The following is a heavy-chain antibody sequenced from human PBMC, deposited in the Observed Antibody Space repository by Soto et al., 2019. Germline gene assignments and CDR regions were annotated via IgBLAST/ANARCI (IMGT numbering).Heavy chain of an antibody. CDR3: ARREIHYYDSSGYFDY. CDR1: GGSISSSSYY. Sequence: SETLSLTCTVSGGSISSSSYYWGWIRQPPGKGLEWIGSIYYSGSTYYNPSLKSRVTISEDTSKNQFSLKLSSVTAADTAVYYCARREIHYYDSSGYFDYWGQGTLVTVSS. CDR2: IYYSGST. D-gene: IGHD3-22*01. V-gene: IGHV4-39*01. J-gene: IGHJ4*02.